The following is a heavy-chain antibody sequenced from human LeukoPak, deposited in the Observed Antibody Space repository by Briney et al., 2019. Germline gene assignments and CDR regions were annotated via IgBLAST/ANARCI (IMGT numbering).Heavy chain of an antibody. D-gene: IGHD6-13*01. V-gene: IGHV4-34*01. CDR2: INHSGST. J-gene: IGHJ5*02. CDR1: GGPFSGYY. Sequence: PSETLSLTCAVYGGPFSGYYWSWIRQPPGKGLEWIGEINHSGSTNYNPSLKSRVTISVDTSKNQFSLKLSSVTAADTAVYYCARGPQPPRYSSSWYVGWFDPWGQGTLVTVSS. CDR3: ARGPQPPRYSSSWYVGWFDP.